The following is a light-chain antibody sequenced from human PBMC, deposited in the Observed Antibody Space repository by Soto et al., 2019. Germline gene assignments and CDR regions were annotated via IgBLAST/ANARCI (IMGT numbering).Light chain of an antibody. J-gene: IGLJ1*01. V-gene: IGLV1-40*01. CDR2: GDN. CDR3: TSYTSSSTPV. CDR1: TSNIGAPYD. Sequence: QSVLTQPPSVSGAPGQRVSISCTGSTSNIGAPYDVHWYQHLPGTAPKLLIYGDNNRPSGVPDRFSGSKSGTSASLAITRLQAEDEADYYCTSYTSSSTPVFGTGTKGTVL.